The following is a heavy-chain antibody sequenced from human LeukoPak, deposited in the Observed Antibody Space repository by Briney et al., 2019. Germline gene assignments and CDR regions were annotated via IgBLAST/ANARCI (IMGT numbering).Heavy chain of an antibody. CDR2: ISGSGGST. J-gene: IGHJ3*02. CDR1: GFTFSSYA. D-gene: IGHD3-22*01. CDR3: ARGVSSSGYYPDAFDI. Sequence: GGSLRLSCPASGFTFSSYAMSWVRQAPGKGLEWVSAISGSGGSTYYADSVKGRFTISRDNSKNTLYLQMNSLRAEDTAVYYCARGVSSSGYYPDAFDIWGQGTMVTVSS. V-gene: IGHV3-23*01.